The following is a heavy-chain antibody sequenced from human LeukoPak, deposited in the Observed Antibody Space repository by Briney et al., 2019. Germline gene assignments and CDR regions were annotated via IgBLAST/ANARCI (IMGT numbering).Heavy chain of an antibody. D-gene: IGHD3-16*01. V-gene: IGHV3-21*01. CDR2: ISSSSSYI. CDR1: GFTFSSYS. CDR3: ARVRGTPPHYYYMDV. Sequence: RAGGSLRLSCAASGFTFSSYSMNWVRQAPGKGLEWVSSISSSSSYIYYADSVKGRFTISRDNAKNSLYLQMNSLRAEDTAVYYCARVRGTPPHYYYMDVWGKGTTVTVSS. J-gene: IGHJ6*03.